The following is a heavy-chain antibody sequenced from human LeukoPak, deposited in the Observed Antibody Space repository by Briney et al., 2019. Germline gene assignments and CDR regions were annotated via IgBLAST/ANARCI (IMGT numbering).Heavy chain of an antibody. CDR2: IYSGGST. CDR3: ARGGFSWYFFDY. CDR1: GFTVSTNY. D-gene: IGHD6-13*01. Sequence: GGSLRLSCAASGFTVSTNYLSWVRQAPGKGLEWVSIIYSGGSTYYADSVKGRFTISRDNSKNTLYLQMNSLRAEDTAVYYCARGGFSWYFFDYWGQGTLVTVSS. J-gene: IGHJ4*02. V-gene: IGHV3-66*01.